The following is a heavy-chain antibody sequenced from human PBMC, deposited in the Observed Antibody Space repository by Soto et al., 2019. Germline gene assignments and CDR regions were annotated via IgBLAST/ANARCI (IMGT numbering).Heavy chain of an antibody. Sequence: PGESLKISCKGSGYSFTSYWIGWVRQMPGKGLEWMGIIYPGDSDTRYSPSFQGQVTISADKSISTAYLQWSSLKASDTAMYYCARLWLGDYVDSDYYYGMDVWGQGTKVTVSS. J-gene: IGHJ6*02. D-gene: IGHD4-17*01. CDR3: ARLWLGDYVDSDYYYGMDV. CDR1: GYSFTSYW. V-gene: IGHV5-51*01. CDR2: IYPGDSDT.